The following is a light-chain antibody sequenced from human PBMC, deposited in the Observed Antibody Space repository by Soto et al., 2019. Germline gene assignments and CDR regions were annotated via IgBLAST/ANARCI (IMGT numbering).Light chain of an antibody. CDR2: DAS. CDR1: ESISRW. J-gene: IGKJ1*01. Sequence: GDIVTITCRASESISRWLAWYQQKAGKAPKILIYDASTLESGVPSRFSGRRSGTEFTLTISSLQPEDFASYYCLQDYGDSWTFGQGTKVDIK. CDR3: LQDYGDSWT. V-gene: IGKV1-5*01.